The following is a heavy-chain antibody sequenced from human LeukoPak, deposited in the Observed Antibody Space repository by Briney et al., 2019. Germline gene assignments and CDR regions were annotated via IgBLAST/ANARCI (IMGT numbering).Heavy chain of an antibody. CDR1: GGSLSGYY. D-gene: IGHD3-3*01. CDR3: ARTNDFWSGYYDL. Sequence: PSETLSLTCGVYGGSLSGYYWSWIRQPPGKGLEWIAEIDHSGSTNYNPSLKTRVTISVDTSKKQVSLKLSSVTAADTAVYYCARTNDFWSGYYDLWGRGTLVTVSS. CDR2: IDHSGST. J-gene: IGHJ4*02. V-gene: IGHV4-34*01.